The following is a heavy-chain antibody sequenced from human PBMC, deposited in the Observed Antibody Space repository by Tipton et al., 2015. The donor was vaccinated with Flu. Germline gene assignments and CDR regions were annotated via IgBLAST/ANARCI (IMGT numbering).Heavy chain of an antibody. J-gene: IGHJ4*02. Sequence: SLRLSCAASGFTFSSYRMSWVRQAPGKGLEWVANIKQDGSEKYYVDSVKGRFTISRDNAKNSLYLQMNSLRAEDTAVYYCARDMYSPYSGSYFDYWGQGTLVTVSS. CDR3: ARDMYSPYSGSYFDY. CDR1: GFTFSSYR. V-gene: IGHV3-7*01. CDR2: IKQDGSEK. D-gene: IGHD1-26*01.